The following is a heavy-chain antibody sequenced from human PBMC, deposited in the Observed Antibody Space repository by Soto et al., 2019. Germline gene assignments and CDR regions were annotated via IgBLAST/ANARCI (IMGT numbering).Heavy chain of an antibody. CDR3: ARRSSSWYLVGFDP. Sequence: TLSLTCTVSGGSISSNDYYWSWIRQPPGKGLEWIGYIYYSGSTYYNPSLKSRISISVDTSKNQFSLKLRSVTAADTAVYFCARRSSSWYLVGFDPWGQGTLVTVSS. J-gene: IGHJ5*02. CDR1: GGSISSNDYY. CDR2: IYYSGST. D-gene: IGHD6-13*01. V-gene: IGHV4-30-4*01.